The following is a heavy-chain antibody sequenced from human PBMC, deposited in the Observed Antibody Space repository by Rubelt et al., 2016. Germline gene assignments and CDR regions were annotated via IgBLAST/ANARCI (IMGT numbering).Heavy chain of an antibody. CDR1: GYSFTTYG. V-gene: IGHV1-18*01. J-gene: IGHJ4*02. CDR2: ISGYNGNT. Sequence: QVQLVQSGAEVKKPGSSVKVSCKASGYSFTTYGIGWVRQAPGQGLEWMGWISGYNGNTNYAQKFQGRVAMTTDTSTSTAYMELRSLRSDDTAVYYCARDQTLAYRGGDCYSNLVRFDYWGQGTLVTVSS. CDR3: ARDQTLAYRGGDCYSNLVRFDY. D-gene: IGHD2-21*02.